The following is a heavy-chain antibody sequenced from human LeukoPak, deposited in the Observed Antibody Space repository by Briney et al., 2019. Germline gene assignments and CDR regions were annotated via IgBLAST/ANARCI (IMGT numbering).Heavy chain of an antibody. V-gene: IGHV4-39*07. CDR3: ARGGRGSGSYYQVFDY. CDR2: IYYSGST. J-gene: IGHJ4*02. CDR1: GDSISGSPYY. Sequence: PSETLSLTCTVSGDSISGSPYYWGWIRQPPGKGLEWIATIYYSGSTYYNPSLKSRVTISVDMSRNQFSLKLSSVTAADTAVYYCARGGRGSGSYYQVFDYWGQGTLVTVSS. D-gene: IGHD3-10*01.